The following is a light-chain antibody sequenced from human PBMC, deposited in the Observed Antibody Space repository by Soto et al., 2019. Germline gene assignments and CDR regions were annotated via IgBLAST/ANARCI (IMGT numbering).Light chain of an antibody. CDR3: QQTESYPST. J-gene: IGKJ4*01. V-gene: IGKV1-39*01. CDR1: QSISSY. CDR2: AAS. Sequence: DIQMTQSPSTLSASVGDRVTITCRASQSISSYLNWYQQKPGKAPKLLIYAASSLQSGVPSRFSGSGSGTDFTLTISSLQPEDFATYYCQQTESYPSTFGGGTKVDIK.